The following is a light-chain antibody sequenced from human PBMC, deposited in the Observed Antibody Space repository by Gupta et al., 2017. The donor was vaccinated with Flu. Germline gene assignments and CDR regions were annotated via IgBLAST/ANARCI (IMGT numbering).Light chain of an antibody. CDR2: EVS. CDR3: SSYTTGSTRVV. CDR1: SSDVGGYKY. Sequence: ITISCSGTSSDVGGYKYVSWYQQHPGKAPKLMIDEVSNRPSGVSNRFSGSKSGNTASLTISGLQAEDEADYYCSSYTTGSTRVVFGGGTKLTVL. J-gene: IGLJ2*01. V-gene: IGLV2-14*01.